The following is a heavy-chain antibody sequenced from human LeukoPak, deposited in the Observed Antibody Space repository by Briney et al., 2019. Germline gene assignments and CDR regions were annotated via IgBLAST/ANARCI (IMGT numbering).Heavy chain of an antibody. Sequence: GGSLRLSCAASGFTFSSYAMSWVRQAPGKGLEWVSAISGSGGSTNYADSVKGRLTISRDNSKNTLYLQMNSLRAEDTAVYYCAKDEQGDFIRTSCYRWFDPWGQGTLVTVSS. CDR1: GFTFSSYA. J-gene: IGHJ5*02. D-gene: IGHD2-2*01. CDR2: ISGSGGST. CDR3: AKDEQGDFIRTSCYRWFDP. V-gene: IGHV3-23*01.